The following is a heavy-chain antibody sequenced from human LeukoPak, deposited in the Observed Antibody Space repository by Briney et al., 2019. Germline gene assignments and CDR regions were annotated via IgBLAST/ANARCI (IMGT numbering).Heavy chain of an antibody. Sequence: PGGSLRFSCAASGFTFSDYYTSWIRQAPGKGLEWVSYISSSGTTIYYADSVKGRFTISRDNAKNSLYLQMNSLRAEDTAVYYCARESYYYDSSGYYVYYFDYWGQGTLVTVSS. D-gene: IGHD3-22*01. J-gene: IGHJ4*02. CDR3: ARESYYYDSSGYYVYYFDY. CDR2: ISSSGTTI. V-gene: IGHV3-11*01. CDR1: GFTFSDYY.